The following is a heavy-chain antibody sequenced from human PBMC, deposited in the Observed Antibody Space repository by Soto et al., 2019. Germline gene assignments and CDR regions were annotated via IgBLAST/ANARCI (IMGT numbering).Heavy chain of an antibody. V-gene: IGHV1-18*01. CDR1: GYIFNSFG. CDR3: ARRWTTGEIDY. Sequence: QVQLVQSGGEVKKPGASVKVSCKASGYIFNSFGISWVRQAPGQGLEWMGWISAYTGNTKYAQNFQGRVTMTTGTSASTAYMDLSSLRSDDTAVYYCARRWTTGEIDYWGQGTLVTVSS. J-gene: IGHJ4*02. D-gene: IGHD4-17*01. CDR2: ISAYTGNT.